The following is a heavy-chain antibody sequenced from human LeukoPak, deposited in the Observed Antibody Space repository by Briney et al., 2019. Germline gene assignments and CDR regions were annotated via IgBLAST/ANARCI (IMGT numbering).Heavy chain of an antibody. V-gene: IGHV4-59*08. CDR1: GGSFSGYY. CDR2: IYYSGST. D-gene: IGHD6-19*01. CDR3: ASSIAVAGRVY. Sequence: PSETLSLTCAVYGGSFSGYYWSWIRQPPGKGLEWIGYIYYSGSTNYNPSLKSRVTISVDTSKNQFSLKLSSVTAADTAVYYCASSIAVAGRVYWGQGTLVTVSS. J-gene: IGHJ4*02.